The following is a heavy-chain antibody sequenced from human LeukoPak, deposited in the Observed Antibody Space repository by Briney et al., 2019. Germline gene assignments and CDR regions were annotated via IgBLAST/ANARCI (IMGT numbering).Heavy chain of an antibody. D-gene: IGHD4-17*01. CDR2: IIPIFGTA. CDR3: ARGHDYGDYVGYFDY. J-gene: IGHJ4*02. V-gene: IGHV1-69*13. CDR1: GGTFSSYA. Sequence: SMKVSCKASGGTFSSYAISWVRQAPGQGLEWMGGIIPIFGTANYAQKFQGRVTITADESTSTAYMELSSLRSEDTAVYYCARGHDYGDYVGYFDYWGQGTLVTVSS.